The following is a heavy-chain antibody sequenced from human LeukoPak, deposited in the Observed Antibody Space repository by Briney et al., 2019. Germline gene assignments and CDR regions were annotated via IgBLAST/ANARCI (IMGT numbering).Heavy chain of an antibody. CDR2: INSDGSST. V-gene: IGHV3-74*01. D-gene: IGHD1-26*01. CDR3: ARAAGRSYNDAFDI. Sequence: SVWSLGLSCAATGFTFSSYWMHWVGQGEVQGLPLVSRINSDGSSTSYADSVKGRFTISRDNAKNTLYLQMNSLRAEDTAVYYCARAAGRSYNDAFDIWGQGTMVTVSS. J-gene: IGHJ3*02. CDR1: GFTFSSYW.